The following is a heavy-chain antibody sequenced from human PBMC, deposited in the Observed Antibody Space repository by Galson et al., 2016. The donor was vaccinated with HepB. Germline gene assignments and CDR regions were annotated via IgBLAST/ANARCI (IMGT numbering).Heavy chain of an antibody. CDR2: ISSDGGGT. V-gene: IGHV3-64D*06. CDR1: EFTFSSYA. D-gene: IGHD3-10*01. CDR3: VKREAGYYYGD. Sequence: SLRLSCAASEFTFSSYAMHWVRQAPGKGLEYVSSISSDGGGTYYADSVEGRFTISRDNSKNTLFLQMRSLRAEDTAVYYCVKREAGYYYGDWGQGTLVTVSS. J-gene: IGHJ1*01.